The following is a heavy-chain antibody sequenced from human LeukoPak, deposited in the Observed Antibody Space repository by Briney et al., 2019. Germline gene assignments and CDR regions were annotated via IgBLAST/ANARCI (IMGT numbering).Heavy chain of an antibody. CDR2: ISYDGSNK. Sequence: PGGSLRLSCAASGFTFSSYAMHWVRQAPGKGLEWVAVISYDGSNKYYADSVKGRCTISRDNSKNTLYLQMNSLRAEDTAVYYCARAVNYYDSSAPPDYWGQGTLVTVSS. CDR1: GFTFSSYA. D-gene: IGHD3-22*01. V-gene: IGHV3-30*04. J-gene: IGHJ4*02. CDR3: ARAVNYYDSSAPPDY.